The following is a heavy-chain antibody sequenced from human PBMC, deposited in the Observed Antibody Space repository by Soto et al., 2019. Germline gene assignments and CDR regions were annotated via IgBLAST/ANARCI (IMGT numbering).Heavy chain of an antibody. Sequence: GGSLRLSCAASGFTFSSYAMSWVRQAPGKGLEWVSAISGSGGSTYYADSVKGRFTISRDNSKNTLYLQMNSLRAEDTAVYYCAKEEYSGYDVPEDFDYWGQGTLVTVSS. CDR2: ISGSGGST. V-gene: IGHV3-23*01. CDR3: AKEEYSGYDVPEDFDY. D-gene: IGHD5-12*01. CDR1: GFTFSSYA. J-gene: IGHJ4*02.